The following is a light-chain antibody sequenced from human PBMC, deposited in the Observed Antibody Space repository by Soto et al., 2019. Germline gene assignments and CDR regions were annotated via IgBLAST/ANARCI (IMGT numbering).Light chain of an antibody. J-gene: IGKJ4*01. CDR2: DAS. Sequence: DSVFSQSPATLSLSPGERATLSCRASQSVSSYLAWYQQKPGQAPRLLIYDASNRATGIPARFSGSGSGTDFTLTISSLEPEDFAVYYCQQRSNLPLTFGGGTKVDIK. CDR3: QQRSNLPLT. V-gene: IGKV3-11*01. CDR1: QSVSSY.